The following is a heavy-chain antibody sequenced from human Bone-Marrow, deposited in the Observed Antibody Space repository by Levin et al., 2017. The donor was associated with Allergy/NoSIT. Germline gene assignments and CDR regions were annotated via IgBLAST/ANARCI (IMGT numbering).Heavy chain of an antibody. J-gene: IGHJ4*02. CDR3: AKVDGSSWLGDLLRHFDN. CDR2: IYGSGGTT. V-gene: IGHV3-23*01. CDR1: GFSFSHYV. Sequence: PGGSLRLSCAASGFSFSHYVMSWVRQAPGKGLEWVSSIYGSGGTTFYADSVRDRFTISRDNSKNTLYLEMNRLGVEDTATYYCAKVDGSSWLGDLLRHFDNWGQGALVIVSS. D-gene: IGHD3-10*01.